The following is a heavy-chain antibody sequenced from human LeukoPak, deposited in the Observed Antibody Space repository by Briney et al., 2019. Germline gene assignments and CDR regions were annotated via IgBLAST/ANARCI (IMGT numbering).Heavy chain of an antibody. CDR1: GYTFTAYD. D-gene: IGHD2-2*01. CDR3: ARVPAGDYYYGMDV. CDR2: MNPNSANT. Sequence: ASVKVSCTASGYTFTAYDINWVRQATGQGLEWMGWMNPNSANTGYAQKFQGRVTMTRSTSISTAYMELSSLRSGDTAVYYCARVPAGDYYYGMDVWGQGTTVTVSS. V-gene: IGHV1-8*01. J-gene: IGHJ6*02.